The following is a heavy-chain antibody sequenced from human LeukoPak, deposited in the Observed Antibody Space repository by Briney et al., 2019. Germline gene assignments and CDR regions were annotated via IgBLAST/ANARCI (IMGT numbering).Heavy chain of an antibody. Sequence: GGSLRLSCAASGFTFSSYAMNWVRQAPGKGLEWVSGISGSGGSTYYADSVKGRFTISRDNSKNTLYLQMNSLRAEDTAVYYCATQGATAVAAGGDFDYWGQGTLVTVSS. D-gene: IGHD6-19*01. CDR2: ISGSGGST. J-gene: IGHJ4*02. CDR1: GFTFSSYA. CDR3: ATQGATAVAAGGDFDY. V-gene: IGHV3-23*01.